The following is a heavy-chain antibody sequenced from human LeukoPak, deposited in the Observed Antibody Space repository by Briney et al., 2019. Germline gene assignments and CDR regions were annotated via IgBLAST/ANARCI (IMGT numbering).Heavy chain of an antibody. CDR3: ARDLPVAAADF. CDR2: IKEDGSET. J-gene: IGHJ4*02. Sequence: GGSLRLSCAASGFIFKKYWMNWVRQVPGKGLECLANIKEDGSETYYADSVKGRFTVSRDEAKNSLYLQMNSLRAEDTALYYCARDLPVAAADFWGQGTLVTVSS. V-gene: IGHV3-7*01. CDR1: GFIFKKYW. D-gene: IGHD6-13*01.